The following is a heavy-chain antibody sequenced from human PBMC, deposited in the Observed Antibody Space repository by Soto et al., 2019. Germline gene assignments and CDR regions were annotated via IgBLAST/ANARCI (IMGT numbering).Heavy chain of an antibody. V-gene: IGHV3-23*01. Sequence: LRLSCTASGFTFRSSAMSLVRQAPFNGLEWVSVISGSGDNTYHADSVKGQFTISRDNAKNTLYLQMNSLRAEDTAIYYCAKRWSNRFLEPRDYFDYWGQGTLVTVSS. CDR3: AKRWSNRFLEPRDYFDY. J-gene: IGHJ4*02. CDR1: GFTFRSSA. CDR2: ISGSGDNT. D-gene: IGHD3-3*01.